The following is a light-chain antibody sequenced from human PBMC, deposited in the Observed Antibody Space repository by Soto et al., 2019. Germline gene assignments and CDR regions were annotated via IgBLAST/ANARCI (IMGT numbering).Light chain of an antibody. CDR3: AAWDDILNVV. V-gene: IGLV1-44*01. CDR2: NNN. CDR1: SSNIGTNT. J-gene: IGLJ3*02. Sequence: QSVLTQPPSASGTPGQRVTISCSGSSSNIGTNTVSWYQQLPGTAPKLLIYNNNQRPSGVPDRFSGSKSGTLASLAISRLQSEDEADYYCAAWDDILNVVFGGGTKLTVL.